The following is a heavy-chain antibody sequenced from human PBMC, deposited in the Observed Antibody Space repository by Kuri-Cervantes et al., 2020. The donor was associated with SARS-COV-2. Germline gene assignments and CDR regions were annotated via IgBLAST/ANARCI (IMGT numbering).Heavy chain of an antibody. J-gene: IGHJ5*02. CDR1: GYSFTSYW. CDR2: IYPGDSDT. CDR3: ARQKYQLLHNWFDP. V-gene: IGHV5-51*01. D-gene: IGHD2-2*01. Sequence: KVSCKGSGYSFTSYWIGWVRQMPGKGLEWMGIIYPGDSDTRYSPSFQGQVTISADKSISTAYLQWSSLKASDTAMYYCARQKYQLLHNWFDPWGQGTLVTVSS.